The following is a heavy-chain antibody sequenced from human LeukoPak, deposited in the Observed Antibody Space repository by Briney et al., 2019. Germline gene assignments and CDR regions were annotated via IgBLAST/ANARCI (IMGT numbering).Heavy chain of an antibody. CDR2: IYTSGST. D-gene: IGHD3-10*01. V-gene: IGHV4-4*07. CDR3: ARARYLRYYYGSGSYPYYYYGMDV. CDR1: GGSISSYY. J-gene: IGHJ6*02. Sequence: SETLSLPCTVSGGSISSYYWSWIRQPAGKGLEWIGRIYTSGSTNYNPSLKSRVTMSVDTSKNQFSLKLSSVTAADTAVYYCARARYLRYYYGSGSYPYYYYGMDVWGQGTTVTVSS.